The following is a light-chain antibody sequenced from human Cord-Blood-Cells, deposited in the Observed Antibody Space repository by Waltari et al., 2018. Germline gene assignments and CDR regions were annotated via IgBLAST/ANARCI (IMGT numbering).Light chain of an antibody. J-gene: IGLJ3*02. CDR1: SSNIGSNY. V-gene: IGLV1-47*01. Sequence: QSVLTQPPSASGTPGQRVTISCSGSSSNIGSNYVYWYQQLPGTAPKLLIYRINQRPSGVLDPFSGSKSGTSASLAISGLRSEDEADYYCAAWDDSLSALFGGGTKLTVL. CDR2: RIN. CDR3: AAWDDSLSAL.